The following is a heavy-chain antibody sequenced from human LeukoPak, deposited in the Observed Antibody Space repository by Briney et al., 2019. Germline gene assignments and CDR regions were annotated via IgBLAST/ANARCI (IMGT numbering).Heavy chain of an antibody. D-gene: IGHD3-10*01. CDR2: MDYRGST. CDR3: ARGVLLWFGELYASGLMEINWFDP. V-gene: IGHV4-39*01. CDR1: GGSISSRSYY. Sequence: SETLSLTCTVSGGSISSRSYYWGWIRQSPGKGLEWIGSMDYRGSTFYNPSLKSRITMSVDRSNNQFSLQLSSVTAADTAVYYCARGVLLWFGELYASGLMEINWFDPWGQGTRVTVSS. J-gene: IGHJ5*02.